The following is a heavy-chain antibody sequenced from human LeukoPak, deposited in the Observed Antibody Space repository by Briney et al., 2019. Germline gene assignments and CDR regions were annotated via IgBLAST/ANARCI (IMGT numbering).Heavy chain of an antibody. Sequence: GGSLRLSCAASGFTFSSYGMHWVRQAPGKGLEWVAGIWYDGSNKYYADSVKVRFTISRDNYKNTLYLQMRSLRAEDTAVYYCARDHWRRRSRGVTRNFDYWGQGTLVTVSS. D-gene: IGHD3-10*01. CDR3: ARDHWRRRSRGVTRNFDY. CDR1: GFTFSSYG. V-gene: IGHV3-33*01. CDR2: IWYDGSNK. J-gene: IGHJ4*02.